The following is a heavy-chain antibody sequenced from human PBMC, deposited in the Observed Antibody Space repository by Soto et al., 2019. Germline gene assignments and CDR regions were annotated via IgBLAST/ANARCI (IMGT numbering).Heavy chain of an antibody. CDR1: GFSLSTSGVG. Sequence: QITLKESGPTLVKPTQTLTLTCTFSGFSLSTSGVGVGWIRQPPGKALEWLALIYWDDDKRYSPSLKSRLTITKDTSKNQVVLTMTNMDPVDTAPYDCAHGTTYFDVLTGFDVWGQGTLVTGSS. CDR3: AHGTTYFDVLTGFDV. CDR2: IYWDDDK. J-gene: IGHJ4*02. D-gene: IGHD3-9*01. V-gene: IGHV2-5*02.